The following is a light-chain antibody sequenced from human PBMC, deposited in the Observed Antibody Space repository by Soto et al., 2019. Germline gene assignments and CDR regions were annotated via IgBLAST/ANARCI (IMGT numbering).Light chain of an antibody. J-gene: IGKJ2*01. CDR1: QSVSSSY. CDR3: QQYGSTPYT. V-gene: IGKV3-20*01. CDR2: GTS. Sequence: EIVLTQSPGTLSLSPGERATLSCWASQSVSSSYLAWYQQKPGQAPRLLIHGTSRRATGIPDRFSGRGSGTDFTLTIIYVEPEDFAAYYCQQYGSTPYTFGLGTKLEIK.